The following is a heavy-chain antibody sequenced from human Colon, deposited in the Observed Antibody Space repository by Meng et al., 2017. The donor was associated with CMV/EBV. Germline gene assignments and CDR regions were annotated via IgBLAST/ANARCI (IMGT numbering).Heavy chain of an antibody. V-gene: IGHV4-39*07. J-gene: IGHJ4*02. CDR3: ARSPLYFVPVIDY. CDR2: ISYTGGT. Sequence: SCNSMSGPSYYWGWVRQPPGKGLQWLGAISYTGGTYYNPSLRSRVAFSMDTSKNQFSLNLTSVTAADSAIYYCARSPLYFVPVIDYWGQGSLVTVSS. D-gene: IGHD6-6*01. CDR1: CNSMSGPSYY.